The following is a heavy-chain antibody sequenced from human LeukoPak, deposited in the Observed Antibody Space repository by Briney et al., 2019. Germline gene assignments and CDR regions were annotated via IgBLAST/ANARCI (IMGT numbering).Heavy chain of an antibody. CDR3: ARVAAAGTPMGAFDI. D-gene: IGHD6-13*01. CDR2: INPNSGGT. Sequence: EASVKVSCKASGYTFTGYYMHSVRQAPGQGLECMGWINPNSGGTNYAQKFQGRVTMTRDTSISTAYMELRRLRSDDTAVYYCARVAAAGTPMGAFDIWGQGTMVTVSS. CDR1: GYTFTGYY. J-gene: IGHJ3*02. V-gene: IGHV1-2*02.